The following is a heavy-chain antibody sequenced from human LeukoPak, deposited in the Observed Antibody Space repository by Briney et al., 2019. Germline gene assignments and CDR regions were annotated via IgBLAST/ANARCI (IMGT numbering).Heavy chain of an antibody. Sequence: SETLSLTCAVYGGSFSGYYWSWIRQTPGKGLEWIGEIIHSGSTNYSPSLKSRVTISLDAAKSQFSLRLTSVTAADTAVYYCAGYSGSPRYFDYWGQGTLFTVSS. CDR1: GGSFSGYY. CDR2: IIHSGST. V-gene: IGHV4-34*12. CDR3: AGYSGSPRYFDY. J-gene: IGHJ4*02. D-gene: IGHD6-6*01.